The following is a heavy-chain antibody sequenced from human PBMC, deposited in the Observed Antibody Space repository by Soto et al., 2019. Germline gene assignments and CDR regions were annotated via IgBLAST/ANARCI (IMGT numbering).Heavy chain of an antibody. Sequence: QVQLQESGPGLVKPSQTLSLTCIVSGGSISGGDYYWSWIRQPPGKGLEWIGYIYYSGSTYYNPSLKSRVTISVDTSKNQFSLKLSSVTAADTAVYYCARVGGFGATTIDYWGQGTLVTVSS. CDR2: IYYSGST. D-gene: IGHD3-10*01. CDR3: ARVGGFGATTIDY. J-gene: IGHJ4*02. CDR1: GGSISGGDYY. V-gene: IGHV4-30-4*01.